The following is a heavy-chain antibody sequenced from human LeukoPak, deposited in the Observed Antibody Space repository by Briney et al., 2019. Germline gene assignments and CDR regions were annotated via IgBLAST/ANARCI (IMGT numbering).Heavy chain of an antibody. CDR1: GYTFTNYG. CDR3: AREMGYYDSSAHYYAMDV. V-gene: IGHV1-18*01. J-gene: IGHJ6*02. CDR2: ISAYNGNT. Sequence: ASVKVSCKASGYTFTNYGISWVRQAPGQGLEWMGWISAYNGNTKYAQKLQGGVTMTTDTSTSTAYIELRSLRSDDTAVYYCAREMGYYDSSAHYYAMDVWGQGTTVTVSS. D-gene: IGHD3-22*01.